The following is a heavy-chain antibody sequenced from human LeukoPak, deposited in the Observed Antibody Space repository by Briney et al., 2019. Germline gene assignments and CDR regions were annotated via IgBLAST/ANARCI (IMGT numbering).Heavy chain of an antibody. CDR1: GDSISSYY. CDR3: ARGPPPDFDY. J-gene: IGHJ4*02. V-gene: IGHV4-4*07. Sequence: PSETLSLTCTVSGDSISSYYWSWIRQPAGKGLEWIGRIQPSGSTNYNPSLKSRVTLSVDTSKNQFSLKLSSVTAADTAVYYCARGPPPDFDYWGRGTLVTVSS. CDR2: IQPSGST.